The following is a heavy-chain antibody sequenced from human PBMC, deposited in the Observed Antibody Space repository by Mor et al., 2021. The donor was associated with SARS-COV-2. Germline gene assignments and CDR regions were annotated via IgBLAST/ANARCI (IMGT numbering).Heavy chain of an antibody. CDR3: TRDQYDSSGYYTY. D-gene: IGHD3-22*01. Sequence: VGIIRTKAYGGTTEYAASVKGRFTISRDDSKSIAYLQMNSLKTEDTAVYYCTRDQYDSSGYYTYWGQGTLVTVSS. J-gene: IGHJ4*02. CDR2: IRTKAYGGTT. V-gene: IGHV3-49*02.